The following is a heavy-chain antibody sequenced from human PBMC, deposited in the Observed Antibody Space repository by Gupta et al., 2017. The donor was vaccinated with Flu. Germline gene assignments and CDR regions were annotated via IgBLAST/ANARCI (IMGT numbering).Heavy chain of an antibody. J-gene: IGHJ6*02. CDR3: ARAVYHYYYGMDV. CDR1: GFTFSSYE. CDR2: ISSSGSTI. D-gene: IGHD1-14*01. Sequence: EVQLVESGGGLVQPGGSLGLSCAASGFTFSSYEMNWVRQAPGKGLEWVSYISSSGSTIYYADSVKGRFTISRDNAKNSLYLQMNSLRAEDTAVYYCARAVYHYYYGMDVWGQGTTVTVSS. V-gene: IGHV3-48*03.